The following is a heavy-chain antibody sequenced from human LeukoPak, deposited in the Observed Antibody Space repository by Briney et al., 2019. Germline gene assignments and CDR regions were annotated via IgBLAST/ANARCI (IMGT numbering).Heavy chain of an antibody. CDR1: GFTFSSYG. Sequence: PGGSLRLSCAASGFTFSSYGMSWARRAPGKRLEWVSGISGSGGNTYYADSVKGRFTISRDNSQNTLYLQMNTLGAEDTAVYYCAKALSGYHFDYWGRGTLVTVSA. CDR2: ISGSGGNT. V-gene: IGHV3-23*01. D-gene: IGHD5-12*01. J-gene: IGHJ4*02. CDR3: AKALSGYHFDY.